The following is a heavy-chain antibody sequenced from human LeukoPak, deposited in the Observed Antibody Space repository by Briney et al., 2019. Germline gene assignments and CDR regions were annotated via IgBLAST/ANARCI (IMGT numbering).Heavy chain of an antibody. CDR2: IRYDGSNK. CDR3: AKDKNSGSYPPEYFQH. D-gene: IGHD1-26*01. V-gene: IGHV3-30*02. Sequence: GGSLRLSCAASGFTFSSYAMHWVRQAPGKGLGWVACIRYDGSNKYYADSVKGRFTISRDNSNNTLYLQMNSLRAEDTAVYYCAKDKNSGSYPPEYFQHWGQGTLVTVSS. J-gene: IGHJ1*01. CDR1: GFTFSSYA.